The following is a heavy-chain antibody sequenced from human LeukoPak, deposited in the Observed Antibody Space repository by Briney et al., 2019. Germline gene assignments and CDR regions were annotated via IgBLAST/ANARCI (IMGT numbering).Heavy chain of an antibody. CDR2: IYYSGST. D-gene: IGHD2-15*01. V-gene: IGHV4-59*01. Sequence: PSETLSLTCTVSGVSISSYYWSWIRQPPGKGLEWIGYIYYSGSTNYNPSLKSRVTISVETSKNQFSLKLSSVTAADTAVYYCARDRYCSGGSCNYYYYGMDVWGKGTTVTVSS. J-gene: IGHJ6*04. CDR1: GVSISSYY. CDR3: ARDRYCSGGSCNYYYYGMDV.